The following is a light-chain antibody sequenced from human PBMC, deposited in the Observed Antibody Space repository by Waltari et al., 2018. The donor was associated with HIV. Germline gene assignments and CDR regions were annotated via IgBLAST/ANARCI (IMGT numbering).Light chain of an antibody. CDR3: GTWDSSLGAGV. Sequence: QSVLTQPPSASAAPGQKVTISCSGSSSNIGNNYVTWYQQLPGTAPKLLIYDSNKRPSGIPYRSSGAKPGTSGPLASTGLQAVDEADYYCGTWDSSLGAGVFGGGTKLTVL. CDR1: SSNIGNNY. CDR2: DSN. V-gene: IGLV1-51*01. J-gene: IGLJ3*02.